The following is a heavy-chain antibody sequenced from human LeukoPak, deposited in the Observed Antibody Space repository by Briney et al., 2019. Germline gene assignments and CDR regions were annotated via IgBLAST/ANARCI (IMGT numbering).Heavy chain of an antibody. V-gene: IGHV3-23*01. Sequence: GGSLRLSCAASGFTFSSSAMSWVRQAPGKGLEWVSGISGNGGTTYYADSVKGRFTISRDNSKSTLYLQLNSLRAEDTALYYCAKSPIAAAGTRYLQYWGQGTLVTLSS. J-gene: IGHJ1*01. CDR3: AKSPIAAAGTRYLQY. CDR1: GFTFSSSA. CDR2: ISGNGGTT. D-gene: IGHD6-13*01.